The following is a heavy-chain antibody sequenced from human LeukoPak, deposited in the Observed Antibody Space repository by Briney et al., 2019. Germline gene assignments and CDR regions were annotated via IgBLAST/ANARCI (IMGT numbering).Heavy chain of an antibody. J-gene: IGHJ4*02. D-gene: IGHD4-17*01. CDR1: GFTFSSYA. CDR3: AKVSTVTTWDYFAY. CDR2: ISGSGGSS. V-gene: IGHV3-23*01. Sequence: VGSQRLSCVASGFTFSSYAMTWVRQAPGKGLGWVSAISGSGGSSYSADSVKGRFTISRDNSKNTLYLQMNSLRVEDTAVYYCAKVSTVTTWDYFAYWGQGTLVTVSS.